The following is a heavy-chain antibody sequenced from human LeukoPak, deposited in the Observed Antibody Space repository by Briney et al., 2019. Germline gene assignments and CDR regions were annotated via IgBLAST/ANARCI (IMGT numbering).Heavy chain of an antibody. J-gene: IGHJ4*02. CDR3: AKSDRVIVVVPAAMDY. V-gene: IGHV3-30*18. D-gene: IGHD2-2*01. CDR2: ISFEGNSK. Sequence: GGSLRLSCAASEFPFGNFGMHWVRQAPGKGLEWVAVISFEGNSKYYADSVQGRFTISRDNSKNTLYLQMNSLRAEDTAVYYCAKSDRVIVVVPAAMDYWGQGSLVTVSS. CDR1: EFPFGNFG.